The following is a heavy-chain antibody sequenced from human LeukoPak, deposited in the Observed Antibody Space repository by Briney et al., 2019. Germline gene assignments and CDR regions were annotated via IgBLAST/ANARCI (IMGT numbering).Heavy chain of an antibody. CDR1: GVYFSGFY. CDR3: ARGRSYSGYETLGY. D-gene: IGHD5-12*01. V-gene: IGHV4-34*01. J-gene: IGHJ4*02. Sequence: SETLSLTWAVYGVYFSGFYWSLIRQPPGKRLELIGEINHSGSTNYKQSVNSRVTISVDRSINQFSLHLVSVTAADIPLYYCARGRSYSGYETLGYWGQGTLVTVSS. CDR2: INHSGST.